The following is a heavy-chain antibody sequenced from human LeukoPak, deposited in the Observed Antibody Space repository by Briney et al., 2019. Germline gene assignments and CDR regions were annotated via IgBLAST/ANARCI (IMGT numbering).Heavy chain of an antibody. V-gene: IGHV3-7*01. CDR2: MKEDGSFT. Sequence: GGSLRLSCAASGFTFSSFCMTWVRQAPGKGLEWVASMKEDGSFTYYVDSVKGRFTISRGNAKNSLYLQMSSLRTEDTAVYYCARDPARRFDYWGQGTLVTVSS. CDR3: ARDPARRFDY. D-gene: IGHD2-2*01. CDR1: GFTFSSFC. J-gene: IGHJ4*02.